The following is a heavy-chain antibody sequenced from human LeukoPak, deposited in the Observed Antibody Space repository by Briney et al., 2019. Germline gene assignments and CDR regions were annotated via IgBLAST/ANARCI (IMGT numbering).Heavy chain of an antibody. D-gene: IGHD3-22*01. Sequence: SETLSPTCAVSGGSISSGGYSWSWIRQPPGKGLEWIGYIYHSGSTYYNPSLKSRVTISVDRSKNQFSLKLSSVTAADTAVYYCARGPYYYDSSNAFDIWGQGTMVTVSS. J-gene: IGHJ3*02. CDR1: GGSISSGGYS. V-gene: IGHV4-30-2*01. CDR3: ARGPYYYDSSNAFDI. CDR2: IYHSGST.